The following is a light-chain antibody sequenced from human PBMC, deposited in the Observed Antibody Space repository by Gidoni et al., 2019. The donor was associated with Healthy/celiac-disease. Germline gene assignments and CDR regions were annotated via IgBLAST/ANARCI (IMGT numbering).Light chain of an antibody. Sequence: QSALTQPRSVSGSPGQSVPVSGAGTSSDVGGYNYVSWYQQPPGKAPKLMIYDFSKRPSGVPDRFSGSKSGNTVSLTISGLQAEDEADYYCCSYAGSYTVVFGGGTKLTVL. CDR2: DFS. J-gene: IGLJ2*01. CDR3: CSYAGSYTVV. V-gene: IGLV2-11*01. CDR1: SSDVGGYNY.